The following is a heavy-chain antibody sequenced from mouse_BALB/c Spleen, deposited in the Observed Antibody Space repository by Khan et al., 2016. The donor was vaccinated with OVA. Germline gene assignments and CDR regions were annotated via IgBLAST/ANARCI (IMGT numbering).Heavy chain of an antibody. CDR3: ARVNYGNRDYFDY. J-gene: IGHJ2*01. D-gene: IGHD1-1*01. CDR2: IFPGSGRR. CDR1: GYTFSGYW. V-gene: IGHV1-9*01. Sequence: VELVQSGPELMKPGASVKISCKATGYTFSGYWLDWVKPTPGHGLEWIGEIFPGSGRRNYTEKFKGKATFTADISSKTTYMQLSSLTSEDSAIYYSARVNYGNRDYFDYWGQGTTLTVSS.